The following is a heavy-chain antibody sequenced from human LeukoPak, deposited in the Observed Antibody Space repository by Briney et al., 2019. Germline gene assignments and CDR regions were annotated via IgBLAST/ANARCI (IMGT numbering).Heavy chain of an antibody. Sequence: SETLSLTCTVSGGSISSGSYYWSWIRQPAGKGLEWIGRICTSGSTNYNPSLKSRVTISVDTSKNQFSLNLSSVTAADTAVYYCARDRGWLQLISYAFDIWGQGTMVTVSS. CDR1: GGSISSGSYY. V-gene: IGHV4-61*02. CDR3: ARDRGWLQLISYAFDI. J-gene: IGHJ3*02. D-gene: IGHD5-24*01. CDR2: ICTSGST.